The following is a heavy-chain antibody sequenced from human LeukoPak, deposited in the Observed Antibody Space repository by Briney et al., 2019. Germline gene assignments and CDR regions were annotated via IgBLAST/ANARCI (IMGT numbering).Heavy chain of an antibody. CDR2: INHDGSTT. CDR1: GFTFSSSW. CDR3: VRDRFYGMDV. J-gene: IGHJ6*02. Sequence: PGRSLRLSCAASGFTFSSSWMHWVRQAPGKGLVWVSRINHDGSTTNYVDSVKGRFTISRDNAKNTLYLQMNSLRAEDTAVFYCVRDRFYGMDVWGQGTTVTVSS. V-gene: IGHV3-74*01.